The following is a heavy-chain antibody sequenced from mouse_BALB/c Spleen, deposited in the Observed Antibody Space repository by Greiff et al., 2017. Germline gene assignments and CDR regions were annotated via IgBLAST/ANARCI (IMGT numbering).Heavy chain of an antibody. Sequence: EVKLMESGGGLVKPGGSLKLSCAASGFTFSSYAMSWVRQSPEKRLEWVAEISSGGSYTYYPDTVTGRFTISRDNAKNTLYLEMSSLRSEDTAMYYCARDGYGSSYWYFDVWGAGTTVTVSS. V-gene: IGHV5-9-4*01. CDR1: GFTFSSYA. J-gene: IGHJ1*01. CDR3: ARDGYGSSYWYFDV. CDR2: ISSGGSYT. D-gene: IGHD1-1*01.